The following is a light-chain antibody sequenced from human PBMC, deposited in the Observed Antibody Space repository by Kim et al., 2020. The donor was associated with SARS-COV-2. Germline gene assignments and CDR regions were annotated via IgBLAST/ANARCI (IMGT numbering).Light chain of an antibody. CDR2: DVS. J-gene: IGLJ1*01. CDR1: SSDVGGYNY. Sequence: QSITITCPGTSSDVGGYNYVSWYQQHPGKAPKLMIYDVSNRPSGVSNRFSGSKSGNTASLTISGLQAEDEADYYCSSYTSSSIPYVFGTGTRSPS. CDR3: SSYTSSSIPYV. V-gene: IGLV2-14*03.